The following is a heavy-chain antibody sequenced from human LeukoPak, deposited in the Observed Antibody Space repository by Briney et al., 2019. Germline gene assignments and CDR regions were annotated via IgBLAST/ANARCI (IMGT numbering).Heavy chain of an antibody. CDR3: ARGIQLIDY. CDR1: GFTFSSYS. V-gene: IGHV3-21*01. D-gene: IGHD5-18*01. J-gene: IGHJ4*02. Sequence: GGSLRLSCAASGFTFSSYSMNWVRQAPGKGLEWVSSISSRSSYIYYADSVKGRFTISRDNAKNSLYLQMNSLRAEDTAVYYCARGIQLIDYWGQGTLVTVSS. CDR2: ISSRSSYI.